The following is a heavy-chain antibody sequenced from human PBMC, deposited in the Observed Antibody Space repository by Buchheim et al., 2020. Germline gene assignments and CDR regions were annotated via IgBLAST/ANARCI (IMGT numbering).Heavy chain of an antibody. CDR1: GFTFSNYW. Sequence: EVQLVESGGGLVQPGGSLRLSCAASGFTFSNYWMHWVRQAPGKGLVWVSRISSDGNNIMHADSVRGRFTISRDNAKNTLYLQMNSLRAEDTAVYYCARSRPIDYWGQGTL. V-gene: IGHV3-74*03. CDR2: ISSDGNNI. CDR3: ARSRPIDY. J-gene: IGHJ4*02.